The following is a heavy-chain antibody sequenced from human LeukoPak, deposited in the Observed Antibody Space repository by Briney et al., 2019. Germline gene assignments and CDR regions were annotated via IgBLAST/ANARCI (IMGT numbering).Heavy chain of an antibody. CDR2: IIPIFATA. CDR3: ARGGGLRFSPDLDS. J-gene: IGHJ4*02. Sequence: GSSVKVSCKASGGTFSSYAISWVRQAPGQGLEWMGGIIPIFATANYAQKFQGRVTITRDTSASTAYMELSSLRSEDTAVYYCARGGGLRFSPDLDSWGQGPLVPVSS. V-gene: IGHV1-69*05. CDR1: GGTFSSYA. D-gene: IGHD3-16*01.